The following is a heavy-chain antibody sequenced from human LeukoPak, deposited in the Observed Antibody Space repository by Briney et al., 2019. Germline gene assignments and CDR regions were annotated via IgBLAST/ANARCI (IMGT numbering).Heavy chain of an antibody. D-gene: IGHD6-13*01. V-gene: IGHV4-39*01. CDR3: ARLFSSSWYRGAFDL. CDR2: IYYTGNT. J-gene: IGHJ3*01. CDR1: GGSVSSGSYY. Sequence: SETLSLTCSVSGGSVSSGSYYWGWIRQPPGKGLEWIGSIYYTGNTYYKPSLESRVIISVDTSKNQFSLKLSSVTAADTAVYYCARLFSSSWYRGAFDLWGQGTMVTVSS.